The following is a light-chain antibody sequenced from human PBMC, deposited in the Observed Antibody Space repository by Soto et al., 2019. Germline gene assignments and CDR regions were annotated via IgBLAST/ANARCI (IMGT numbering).Light chain of an antibody. V-gene: IGKV4-1*01. J-gene: IGKJ4*01. Sequence: IVMTQSPDSLAVSLGERATINCKSSQSVFYSSINKNYLAWYQHKPGQPPKLLIYWASTRESGVPDRFSGSGSEKDFTLSISSLQPEDVALYYYQQYYTTRALTFGGGTKVEIK. CDR3: QQYYTTRALT. CDR2: WAS. CDR1: QSVFYSSINKNY.